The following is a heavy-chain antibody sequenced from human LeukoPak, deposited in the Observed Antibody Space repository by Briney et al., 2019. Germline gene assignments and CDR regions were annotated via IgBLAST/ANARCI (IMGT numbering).Heavy chain of an antibody. Sequence: PSETLSLTCTVSGGSISSGGYYWSWIRQPPGKGLEWIGYIYDSGSTNYNPSLESRVTMSIDTSKNQFSLKLSSVTAADTAVYYCARETRLTGYFGGLGFNYWGQGTLVTVSS. D-gene: IGHD2-21*01. CDR1: GGSISSGGYY. J-gene: IGHJ4*02. V-gene: IGHV4-61*08. CDR3: ARETRLTGYFGGLGFNY. CDR2: IYDSGST.